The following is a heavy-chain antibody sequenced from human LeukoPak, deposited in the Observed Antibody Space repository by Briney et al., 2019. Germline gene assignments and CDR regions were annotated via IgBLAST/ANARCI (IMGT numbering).Heavy chain of an antibody. D-gene: IGHD3-9*01. J-gene: IGHJ4*02. Sequence: GGSLRLSCAASGFTFSSHAMNWVRQAPGKGLEWVATITGSGGNTYYGDSVTGRFTISRDNSKKTLYLQMNSLRAEDTAVYYCARDFEGDFDYWGQGTLVTVSS. CDR3: ARDFEGDFDY. V-gene: IGHV3-23*01. CDR2: ITGSGGNT. CDR1: GFTFSSHA.